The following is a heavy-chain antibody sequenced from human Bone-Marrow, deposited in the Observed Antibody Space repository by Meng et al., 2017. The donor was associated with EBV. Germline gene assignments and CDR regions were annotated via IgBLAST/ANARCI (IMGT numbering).Heavy chain of an antibody. D-gene: IGHD3-10*01. J-gene: IGHJ4*02. V-gene: IGHV4/OR15-8*01. Sequence: GQDTGTARGHPTHTVLSLCASIRSVNCGGWVRQPPGKGLEWIGKIFYGGSTNYNPSLENRVTISVDKSKNQFSLKLSSVTAADTAVYYCAAGFRELVRSRDYWGQGTLVTVSS. CDR2: IFYGGST. CDR1: CASIRSVNC. CDR3: AAGFRELVRSRDY.